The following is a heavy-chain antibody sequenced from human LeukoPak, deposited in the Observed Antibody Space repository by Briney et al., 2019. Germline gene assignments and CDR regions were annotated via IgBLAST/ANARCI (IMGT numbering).Heavy chain of an antibody. V-gene: IGHV4-34*01. J-gene: IGHJ4*02. Sequence: PSETLSLTCAVYGGSFSDYYWSWIRQPPGKGLEWIGEINHSGSTNYNPSLKSRVTISVDTSKNQFSLKLSSVTAADTAVYYCARGALAAAFDYWGQGTLVSVSS. CDR1: GGSFSDYY. CDR2: INHSGST. D-gene: IGHD6-13*01. CDR3: ARGALAAAFDY.